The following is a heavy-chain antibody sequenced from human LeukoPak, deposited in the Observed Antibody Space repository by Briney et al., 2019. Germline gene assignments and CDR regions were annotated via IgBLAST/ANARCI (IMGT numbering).Heavy chain of an antibody. D-gene: IGHD3-10*01. CDR2: IGGSGGNT. J-gene: IGHJ4*02. CDR1: GFTFSTYA. V-gene: IGHV3-23*01. CDR3: AKVEQAVHYGSGIYGGYCED. Sequence: GGSLRLSCAASGFTFSTYAVSWVRQAPGKGLEWVSGIGGSGGNTYYADSVKGRFTISRDNSKNTLYLQMNSLRVEDTAVYYCAKVEQAVHYGSGIYGGYCEDWGQGTLVTVYS.